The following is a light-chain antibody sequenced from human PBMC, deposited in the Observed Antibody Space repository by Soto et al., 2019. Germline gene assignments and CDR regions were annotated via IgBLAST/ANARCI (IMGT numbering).Light chain of an antibody. Sequence: CVLTQPASGSGSAGQSVTISCTGTSSDVGGYNYVSWYQHHPGKAPKLMIYEVSKRPSGVPDRFSGSKSGNTASLTVSGLQADDEADYYCSSDAGNDKYVF. J-gene: IGLJ1*01. CDR2: EVS. CDR1: SSDVGGYNY. V-gene: IGLV2-8*01. CDR3: SSDAGNDKYV.